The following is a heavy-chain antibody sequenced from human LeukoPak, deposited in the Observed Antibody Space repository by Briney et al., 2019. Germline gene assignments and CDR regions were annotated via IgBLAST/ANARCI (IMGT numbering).Heavy chain of an antibody. D-gene: IGHD1-14*01. Sequence: GGSLRLSCTASGFTFGDYTVTWVRQAPGKGLEWVGFIRGKTYGGTTEYAASVRGRFTVSRDDSKSIAYLQINSLKTDDTAVYYCSRVPGFTRDGFDIWGQGTMVTVSS. CDR2: IRGKTYGGTT. J-gene: IGHJ3*02. CDR1: GFTFGDYT. V-gene: IGHV3-49*04. CDR3: SRVPGFTRDGFDI.